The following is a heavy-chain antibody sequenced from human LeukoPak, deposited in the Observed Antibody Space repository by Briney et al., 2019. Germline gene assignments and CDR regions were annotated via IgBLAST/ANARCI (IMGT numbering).Heavy chain of an antibody. J-gene: IGHJ5*02. Sequence: PSETLSLTCTVSGGSISSYYWSWIRQPPGKGLEWIGYIYTSGSTNYNPSLKSRVTISVDTSKNQFSLKLSSVTAADTAVYYCARGRRRAATIFDWFDPWGQGTLVTVSS. V-gene: IGHV4-4*09. CDR2: IYTSGST. CDR3: ARGRRRAATIFDWFDP. D-gene: IGHD5-12*01. CDR1: GGSISSYY.